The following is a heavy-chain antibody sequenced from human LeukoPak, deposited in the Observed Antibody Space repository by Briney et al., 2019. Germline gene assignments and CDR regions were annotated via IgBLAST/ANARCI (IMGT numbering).Heavy chain of an antibody. CDR3: ARVSTSTTLYFQH. CDR1: GFTFSDYY. CDR2: ISSSGSTM. V-gene: IGHV3-11*01. Sequence: GGSLRLSCAASGFTFSDYYMSWIRQAPGKGLEWVSYISSSGSTMYYADSVKGRFTISRDNAKNSLYLQMNSLRAEDTAVYYCARVSTSTTLYFQHWGQGTLVTVSS. D-gene: IGHD4-17*01. J-gene: IGHJ1*01.